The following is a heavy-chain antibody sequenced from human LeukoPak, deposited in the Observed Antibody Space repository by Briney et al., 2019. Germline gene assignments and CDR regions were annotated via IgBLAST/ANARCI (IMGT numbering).Heavy chain of an antibody. CDR1: GFTFSSYS. J-gene: IGHJ4*02. V-gene: IGHV3-21*04. Sequence: PGGSLRLSCAASGFTFSSYSMNWVRQAPGKGLEWVSSISSSSSYIYYADSVKGRFTISRDNAKNSLYLQMNSLRAEDTAVYYCARVPHLTVPFDYWGQGTLVTVSS. D-gene: IGHD4-11*01. CDR3: ARVPHLTVPFDY. CDR2: ISSSSSYI.